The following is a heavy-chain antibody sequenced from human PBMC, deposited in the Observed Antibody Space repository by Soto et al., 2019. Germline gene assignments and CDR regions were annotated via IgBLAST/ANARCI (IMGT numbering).Heavy chain of an antibody. CDR3: ARDGGYCSGGSCYRAFDI. Sequence: QVQLVQSGAEVKKPGSSVKVSCKASGGTFSSYAISWVRQAPGQGLEWLGGIIPIFGTANYAQKFQGRVTITADESTSTAYMELSSLRSEDTAVYYCARDGGYCSGGSCYRAFDIWGQGTMVTVSS. CDR1: GGTFSSYA. V-gene: IGHV1-69*12. CDR2: IIPIFGTA. D-gene: IGHD2-15*01. J-gene: IGHJ3*02.